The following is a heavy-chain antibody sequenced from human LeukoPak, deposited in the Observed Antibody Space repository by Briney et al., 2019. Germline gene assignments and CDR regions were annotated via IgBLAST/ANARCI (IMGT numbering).Heavy chain of an antibody. CDR3: ARVLGYSSGWYGGDY. D-gene: IGHD6-19*01. CDR1: GYTFTGYY. CDR2: INPSGGSK. V-gene: IGHV1-46*01. J-gene: IGHJ4*02. Sequence: ASVKVSCKASGYTFTGYYIHWVRQAPGQGLEWMGIINPSGGSKTYAQRFQGRVTMTRDMSTSTVYMELSSLRSEDTAVFYCARVLGYSSGWYGGDYWGQGTLVTVSS.